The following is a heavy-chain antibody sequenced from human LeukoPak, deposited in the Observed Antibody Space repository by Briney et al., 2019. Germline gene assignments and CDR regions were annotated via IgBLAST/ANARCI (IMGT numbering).Heavy chain of an antibody. D-gene: IGHD6-13*01. V-gene: IGHV3-30*18. CDR2: ISYDGSNK. Sequence: GGSLRLSCAASGFTLSAYAMHWVRQAPGKGLEWVALISYDGSNKYYADFVKGRFTISRDSSKNTLYLQVNSLRAEDTAVYYCAKEGLGSSWYPNYFDYWGQGTLVTVSS. J-gene: IGHJ4*02. CDR3: AKEGLGSSWYPNYFDY. CDR1: GFTLSAYA.